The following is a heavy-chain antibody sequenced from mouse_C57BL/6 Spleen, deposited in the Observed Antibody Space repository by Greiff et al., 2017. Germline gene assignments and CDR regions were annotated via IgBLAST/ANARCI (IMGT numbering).Heavy chain of an antibody. J-gene: IGHJ2*01. CDR1: GYAISSSW. D-gene: IGHD3-2*02. V-gene: IGHV1-82*01. Sequence: QVQLKQSGPELVKPGASVKLSCTASGYAISSSWMNWVQQRPGKGLEWIGRIYPGDGDTNYTAKFKGKATLTADKSSNTAYLQLSSLTSEDYAVYFCAPQTAEGTYYLDYWGQGTTLTVSS. CDR2: IYPGDGDT. CDR3: APQTAEGTYYLDY.